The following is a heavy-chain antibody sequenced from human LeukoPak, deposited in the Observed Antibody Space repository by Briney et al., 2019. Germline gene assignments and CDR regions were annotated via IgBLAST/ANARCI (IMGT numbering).Heavy chain of an antibody. V-gene: IGHV4-4*07. J-gene: IGHJ4*02. Sequence: SETLSLTCTVSGGSISNYYWNWIRQPAGKGLEWIGRIYTSGSTNHNPSLKSRVTMSVDTSKNQISLKLSSVTAADTAVYYCASGLQFRILDYWGQGTLVTVSS. CDR1: GGSISNYY. D-gene: IGHD5-24*01. CDR3: ASGLQFRILDY. CDR2: IYTSGST.